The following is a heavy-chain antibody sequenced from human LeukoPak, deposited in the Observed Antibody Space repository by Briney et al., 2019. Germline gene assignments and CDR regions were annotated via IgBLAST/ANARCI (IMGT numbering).Heavy chain of an antibody. CDR3: ARTNRYVDFFDY. CDR2: IYYSGST. D-gene: IGHD3-16*01. V-gene: IGHV4-39*01. CDR1: GGSISSSSYY. J-gene: IGHJ4*02. Sequence: SETLSLTCTVSGGSISSSSYYWDWIRQPPGKGLEWIGSIYYSGSTYYNPSLKSRVTISVDTSKNQFSLKLSSVTAADTAVYYRARTNRYVDFFDYGGQGSLVTVSS.